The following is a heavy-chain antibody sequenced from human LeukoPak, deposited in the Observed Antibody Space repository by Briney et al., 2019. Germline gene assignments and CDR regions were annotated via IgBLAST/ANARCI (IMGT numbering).Heavy chain of an antibody. CDR3: ARAGERLWLIHPPGTFDI. Sequence: PSETLSLTCTVSGGSISSSSYYWGWIRQPPGKGLEWIGSIYYSGSTYYNPSLKSRVTISVDTSKNQFSLKLRSVTAADTAVYYCARAGERLWLIHPPGTFDIWGQGTMVTVSS. CDR2: IYYSGST. CDR1: GGSISSSSYY. V-gene: IGHV4-39*07. D-gene: IGHD5-18*01. J-gene: IGHJ3*02.